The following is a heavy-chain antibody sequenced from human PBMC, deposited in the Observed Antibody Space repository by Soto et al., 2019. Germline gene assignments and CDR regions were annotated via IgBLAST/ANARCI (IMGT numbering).Heavy chain of an antibody. CDR2: ISQRGSA. V-gene: IGHV4-4*02. CDR3: ARDSALSGTYYFDY. D-gene: IGHD6-13*01. J-gene: IGHJ4*02. Sequence: PSETLSVTCDVSGASISSVYWWSLVRQSPGKGLEWIGEISQRGSANYRPSLKSRVTMSLDTSKNQFSLRLTSVTAADTAVYYCARDSALSGTYYFDYWGQGTLVPVS. CDR1: GASISSVYW.